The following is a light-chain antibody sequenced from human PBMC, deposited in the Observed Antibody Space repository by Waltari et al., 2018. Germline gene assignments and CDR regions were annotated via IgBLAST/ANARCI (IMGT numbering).Light chain of an antibody. CDR2: DVS. Sequence: QSALTQPRSVSGSPGQSVTISCTGTSSDVGGYNYVSWYQQHPGKAPKRMIYDVSKRPSGFPDRFSGSKSGNTASLTISGLQAEDEADYYCCSYAGSYTSLFGGGTKLTVL. CDR1: SSDVGGYNY. CDR3: CSYAGSYTSL. J-gene: IGLJ2*01. V-gene: IGLV2-11*01.